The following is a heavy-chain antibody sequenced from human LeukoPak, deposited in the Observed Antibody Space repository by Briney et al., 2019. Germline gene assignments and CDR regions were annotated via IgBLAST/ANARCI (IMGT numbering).Heavy chain of an antibody. Sequence: SETLSLTCAVYGGSFSGYYWSWIRQPPGKGLEWIGYIYYSGSTNYNPSLKSRVTISVDTSKNQFSLKLSSVTAADTAVYYCARATIYDFWSGPTHAFFDYWGQGTLVTVSS. CDR3: ARATIYDFWSGPTHAFFDY. V-gene: IGHV4-59*01. CDR2: IYYSGST. CDR1: GGSFSGYY. J-gene: IGHJ4*02. D-gene: IGHD3-3*01.